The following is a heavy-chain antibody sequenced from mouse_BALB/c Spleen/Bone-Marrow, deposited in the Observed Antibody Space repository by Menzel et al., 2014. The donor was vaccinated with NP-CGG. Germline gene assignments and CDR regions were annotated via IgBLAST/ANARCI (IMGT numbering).Heavy chain of an antibody. J-gene: IGHJ3*01. Sequence: VQLKDSGAELVKPGASVKLSCTASGFNIXDTYMYWVKQRPEQGLEWIGRIDPANGNTKYDPKFQDKATITAGTSSNTAYLQLSSLTSEDTAVYYCARYYYGSSLFAYWGQGTLVTVSA. CDR3: ARYYYGSSLFAY. D-gene: IGHD1-1*01. CDR1: GFNIXDTY. V-gene: IGHV14-3*02. CDR2: IDPANGNT.